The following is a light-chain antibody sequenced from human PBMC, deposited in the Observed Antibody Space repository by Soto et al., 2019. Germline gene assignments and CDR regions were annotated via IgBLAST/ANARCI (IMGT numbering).Light chain of an antibody. CDR2: RAS. V-gene: IGKV1-5*03. CDR1: QSIGDS. Sequence: DVQMTQSPSTVSASIGDRVTITCRARQSIGDSLAWYHQKPGQGPKVLIYRASRLQSGVPSRFSGSGGGTEFTLTISSLQPDDFGTYCCQQYNSYSLTFGQGTKVEIK. CDR3: QQYNSYSLT. J-gene: IGKJ1*01.